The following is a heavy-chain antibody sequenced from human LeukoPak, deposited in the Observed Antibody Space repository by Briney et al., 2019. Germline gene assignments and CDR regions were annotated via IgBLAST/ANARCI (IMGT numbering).Heavy chain of an antibody. CDR1: GFTFTTYV. Sequence: GGSLRLSCAASGFTFTTYVLSWVRRAPGKGLEWVSGISGGGGTYYADSVKGRFTISRDNSKNTLYLQMNSLRAEDTAVYYCAKGKATSSSSIDYWGQGTLVTVSS. V-gene: IGHV3-23*01. D-gene: IGHD6-6*01. CDR3: AKGKATSSSSIDY. J-gene: IGHJ4*02. CDR2: ISGGGGT.